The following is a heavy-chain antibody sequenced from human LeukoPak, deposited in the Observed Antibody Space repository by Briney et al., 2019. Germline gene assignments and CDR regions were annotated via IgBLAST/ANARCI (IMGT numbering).Heavy chain of an antibody. J-gene: IGHJ4*02. CDR3: AREDIGVAGTVVFDY. CDR1: GGPVSSYY. D-gene: IGHD6-19*01. V-gene: IGHV4-59*02. CDR2: IYYSGST. Sequence: SETLSLTYTVSGGPVSSYYWSWIRQPPGKGLEWIGYIYYSGSTNYNPSLKSRVTISVDTSKNQFSLKLSSVTAADTAVYYCAREDIGVAGTVVFDYWGQGTLVTVSS.